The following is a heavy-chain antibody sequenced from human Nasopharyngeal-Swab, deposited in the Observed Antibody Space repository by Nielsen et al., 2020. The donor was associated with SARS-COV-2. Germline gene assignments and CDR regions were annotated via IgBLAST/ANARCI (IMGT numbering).Heavy chain of an antibody. CDR3: AREVWVRQQLVLMDY. V-gene: IGHV4-30-4*01. J-gene: IGHJ4*02. Sequence: SETLSLTCTVSGGSISSGDYYWSWIRQPPGKGLEWIGYLYYSGSTYYNPSLKSRVTISVDTSKNQFSLKLSSVTAADTAVYYCAREVWVRQQLVLMDYWGQGTLVTVSS. CDR1: GGSISSGDYY. CDR2: LYYSGST. D-gene: IGHD6-13*01.